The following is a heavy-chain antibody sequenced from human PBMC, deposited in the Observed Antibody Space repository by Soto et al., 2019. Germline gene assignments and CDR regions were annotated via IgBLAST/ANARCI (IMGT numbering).Heavy chain of an antibody. CDR3: ARDRYQLLYGDYYYYYMYV. Sequence: PSETLSLTCTVSGGSISSYYWSWIRQPPGKGLEWIGYIYYSGSTNYNPSLKSRVTISVDTSKNQFSLKLSSVTAADTAVYYCARDRYQLLYGDYYYYYMYVCGKGTTVPVS. J-gene: IGHJ6*03. CDR1: GGSISSYY. D-gene: IGHD2-2*02. V-gene: IGHV4-59*01. CDR2: IYYSGST.